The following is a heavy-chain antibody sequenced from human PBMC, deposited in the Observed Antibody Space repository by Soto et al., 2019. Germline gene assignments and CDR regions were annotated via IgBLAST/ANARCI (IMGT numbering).Heavy chain of an antibody. Sequence: ASVKVSCKASGYTFTGYYMHWVRQVPGQGLEWMGWINPNSGGTNYAQKFQGWVTMTRDTSISTAYMELSRLRSDDTAVYYCARGKKRFDIVLVPRKAYYYYGMDVWAQGTTVTVS. V-gene: IGHV1-2*04. CDR3: ARGKKRFDIVLVPRKAYYYYGMDV. J-gene: IGHJ6*02. CDR2: INPNSGGT. CDR1: GYTFTGYY. D-gene: IGHD2-2*01.